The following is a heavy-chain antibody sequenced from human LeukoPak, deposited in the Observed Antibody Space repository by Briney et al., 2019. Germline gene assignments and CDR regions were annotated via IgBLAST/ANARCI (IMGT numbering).Heavy chain of an antibody. CDR1: GPTFSTSA. CDR3: AKIAAVAASPYYYCGMDV. CDR2: ISGSGGTT. Sequence: GGSLRLSCAASGPTFSTSAMRSVRQAPGKGLELDSAISGSGGTTYYADSVKGRFTISRDNSKNTLYLQMNSLRAEDTAVYYCAKIAAVAASPYYYCGMDVWGQGTTVTVSS. V-gene: IGHV3-23*01. J-gene: IGHJ6*02. D-gene: IGHD6-19*01.